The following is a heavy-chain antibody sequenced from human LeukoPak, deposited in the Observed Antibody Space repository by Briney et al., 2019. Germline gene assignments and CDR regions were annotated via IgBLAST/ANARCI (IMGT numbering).Heavy chain of an antibody. CDR2: INPNSGGT. D-gene: IGHD6-19*01. J-gene: IGHJ3*02. Sequence: ASVKVSCKASGYTFTGYYMHWVRQAPGQGLEWMGWINPNSGGTNYAQKFQGWVTMTRDTSISTAYMELSRLRSDDTAVYYCARDRGGIAVAGSGAFDIWGQGTVVTVSS. CDR1: GYTFTGYY. V-gene: IGHV1-2*04. CDR3: ARDRGGIAVAGSGAFDI.